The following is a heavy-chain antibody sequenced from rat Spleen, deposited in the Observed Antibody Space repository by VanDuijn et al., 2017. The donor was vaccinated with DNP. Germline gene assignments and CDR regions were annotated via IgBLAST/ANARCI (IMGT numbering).Heavy chain of an antibody. Sequence: QVQLKESGPGLVQPSQTLSLTCTVAGFSLTDYNVHWVRQPPGKGLEWMGVIWNFGGTRYHSTFKSRLTITRDTSKSQVFLKVNSLQTEDTAMYFCARWEGINAYWGQGTLVTVSS. D-gene: IGHD1-11*01. CDR2: IWNFGGT. V-gene: IGHV2-41*01. CDR1: GFSLTDYN. CDR3: ARWEGINAY. J-gene: IGHJ3*01.